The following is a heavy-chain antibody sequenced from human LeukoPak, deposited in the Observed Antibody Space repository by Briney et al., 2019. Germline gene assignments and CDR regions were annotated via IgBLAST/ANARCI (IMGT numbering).Heavy chain of an antibody. CDR1: GFTFSSYA. D-gene: IGHD2-15*01. CDR2: ISYDGSNK. V-gene: IGHV3-30*04. CDR3: ARDGNDCSGGSCYRFLGWFDP. Sequence: GRSLRLSCAASGFTFSSYAMHWVRQALGKGLEWVAVISYDGSNKYYADSVKGRFTISRDNSKNTLYLQMNSLRAEDTAVYYCARDGNDCSGGSCYRFLGWFDPWGQGTLVTVSS. J-gene: IGHJ5*02.